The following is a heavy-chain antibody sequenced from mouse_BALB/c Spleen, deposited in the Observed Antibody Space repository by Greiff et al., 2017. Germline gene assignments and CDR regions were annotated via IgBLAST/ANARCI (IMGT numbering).Heavy chain of an antibody. D-gene: IGHD2-3*01. CDR1: GYSITSGYY. CDR3: ARDLYDGYY. CDR2: ISYDGSN. Sequence: DVQLVESGPGLVKPSQSLSLTCSVTGYSITSGYYWNWIRQFPGNKLEWMGYISYDGSNNYNPSLKNRISITRDTSKNQFFLKLNSVTTEDTATYYCARDLYDGYYWGQGTTLTVSS. V-gene: IGHV3-6*02. J-gene: IGHJ2*01.